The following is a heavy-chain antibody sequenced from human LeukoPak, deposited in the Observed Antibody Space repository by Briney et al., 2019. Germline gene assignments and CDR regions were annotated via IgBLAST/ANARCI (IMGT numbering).Heavy chain of an antibody. J-gene: IGHJ6*03. CDR1: GYTFTGYY. CDR2: INPNSGGT. CDR3: ARDPSHYYYMDV. Sequence: ASVKVSCKASGYTFTGYYIHWVRQAPGQGPEWMGWINPNSGGTNYAQKFQGRFTMTRDTSISTAYMELSSLISDDTAVYYCARDPSHYYYMDVWGKGTTVTISS. V-gene: IGHV1-2*02.